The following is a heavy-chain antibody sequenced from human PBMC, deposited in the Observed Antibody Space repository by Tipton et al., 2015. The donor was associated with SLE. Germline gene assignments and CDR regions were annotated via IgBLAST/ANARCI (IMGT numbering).Heavy chain of an antibody. CDR3: ATDPFVMDV. CDR2: ISGSGDNT. V-gene: IGHV3-23*01. CDR1: GFIFSSNA. D-gene: IGHD2/OR15-2a*01. J-gene: IGHJ6*03. Sequence: GSLRLSCAASGFIFSSNAMSWVRQAPGKGLQWVSGISGSGDNTYYADSVRGRFTISRDNSKSTLFLQMSSLRAEDTAIYYCATDPFVMDVWGKGTTVTVSS.